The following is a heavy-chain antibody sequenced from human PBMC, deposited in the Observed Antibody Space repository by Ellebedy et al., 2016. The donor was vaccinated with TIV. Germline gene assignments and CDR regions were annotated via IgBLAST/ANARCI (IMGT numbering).Heavy chain of an antibody. Sequence: GESLKISXAASGFTFRDYYMLWIRQAPGKGLEWVSYIGGNSRYINYPDSVRGRFTISRDNAKNSLFLQMNSLGAEDTAVYYCARDRAEGVADYFNPWGQGTLVTVSS. CDR3: ARDRAEGVADYFNP. D-gene: IGHD3-16*01. CDR2: IGGNSRYI. CDR1: GFTFRDYY. J-gene: IGHJ5*02. V-gene: IGHV3-11*05.